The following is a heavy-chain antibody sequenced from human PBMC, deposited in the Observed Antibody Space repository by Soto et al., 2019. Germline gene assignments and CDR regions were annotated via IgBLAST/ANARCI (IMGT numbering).Heavy chain of an antibody. CDR1: GASLSDFS. D-gene: IGHD3-3*01. CDR2: VSYSGRT. Sequence: QVQLRESGPGLVRPSETLSLSCSVSGASLSDFSWSWIRQRPGRGLEWIGYVSYSGRTTYSPSLKSRVTISLDTSKNAFSLNLTSMTAADTAIYYCARHFLGQARQRLFVDYWGQGTLATVSS. V-gene: IGHV4-59*08. CDR3: ARHFLGQARQRLFVDY. J-gene: IGHJ4*02.